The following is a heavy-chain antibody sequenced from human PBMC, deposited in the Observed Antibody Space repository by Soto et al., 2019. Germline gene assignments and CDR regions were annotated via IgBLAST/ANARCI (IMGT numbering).Heavy chain of an antibody. CDR1: GGSISSGAYS. V-gene: IGHV4-30-2*01. D-gene: IGHD5-12*01. CDR3: ARVAVGYDFDY. CDR2: IYHSGST. Sequence: LSLTCAVSGGSISSGAYSWSWIRQPPGKGLEWIGYIYHSGSTSYSPSLKSRVTISVDRSKNQFSLKLTSVTAADTAVYYCARVAVGYDFDYWGQGTLVTVSS. J-gene: IGHJ4*02.